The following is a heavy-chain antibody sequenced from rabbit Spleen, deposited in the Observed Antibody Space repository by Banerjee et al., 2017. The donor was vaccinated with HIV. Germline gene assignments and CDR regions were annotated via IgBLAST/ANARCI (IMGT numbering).Heavy chain of an antibody. CDR1: GFTIGAYW. V-gene: IGHV1S7*01. CDR2: IYPVIDTI. J-gene: IGHJ3*01. D-gene: IGHD1-1*01. CDR3: AREDVGGSYTL. Sequence: QLEESGGRLVQPGGSLTLSCKGSGFTIGAYWMNWVRQAPGKGLEWIGIIYPVIDTIYYASWVNGRFTISSDNAQNTVDLQMHSLTAAVTATYFCAREDVGGSYTLWGQGTLVTVS.